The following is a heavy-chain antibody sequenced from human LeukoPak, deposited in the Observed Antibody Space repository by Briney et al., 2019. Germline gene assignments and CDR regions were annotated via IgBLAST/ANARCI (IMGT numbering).Heavy chain of an antibody. D-gene: IGHD2-15*01. CDR2: TKEDGSGS. J-gene: IGHJ4*02. CDR1: GFSFSYYW. CDR3: AKGGVVGTRYYFDS. Sequence: GGSLRLSCAASGFSFSYYWMSWVRQAPGKGLEWVANTKEDGSGSSYVDSVKGRFTISRDNAKNSLYLHMNSLRAEDTAVYYCAKGGVVGTRYYFDSWGQGTLVTVSS. V-gene: IGHV3-7*01.